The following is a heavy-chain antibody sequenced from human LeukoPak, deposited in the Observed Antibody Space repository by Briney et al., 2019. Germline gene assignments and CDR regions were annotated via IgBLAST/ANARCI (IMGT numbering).Heavy chain of an antibody. D-gene: IGHD3-10*01. V-gene: IGHV3-53*01. CDR1: GFTVSSNY. J-gene: IGHJ3*02. CDR3: ARSPTYYYGSGSPPGAFDI. CDR2: IYSGGST. Sequence: GGSLRLSCAASGFTVSSNYMSWVRQAPGKGLEWVSVIYSGGSTYYADSVKGRFTISRDNSKNTLYLQMNSLRAEDTAMYFCARSPTYYYGSGSPPGAFDIWGQGTMVTVSS.